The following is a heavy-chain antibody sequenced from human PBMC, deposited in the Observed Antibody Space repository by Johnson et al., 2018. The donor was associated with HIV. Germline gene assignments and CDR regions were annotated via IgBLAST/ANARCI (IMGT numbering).Heavy chain of an antibody. CDR3: AKAEQDSGSYEADAFDI. J-gene: IGHJ3*02. Sequence: VQLVESGGGVVQPGRSLRLSCAASGCTLRSYGMHRVRQAPGKGLEWVAVISYDGSNKYYADSVKGRFTISRDNSKNTLYLQMSSLRAEDTAVYYCAKAEQDSGSYEADAFDIWGQGTMVTVSS. D-gene: IGHD1-26*01. CDR2: ISYDGSNK. CDR1: GCTLRSYG. V-gene: IGHV3-30*19.